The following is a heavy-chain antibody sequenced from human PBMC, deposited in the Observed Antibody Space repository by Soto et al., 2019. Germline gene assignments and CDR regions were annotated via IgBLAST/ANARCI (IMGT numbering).Heavy chain of an antibody. Sequence: GASVKVPCKASGYTFTSYDINWVRQSTGQGLEWMGWMNPNSGNTGYAQKLQGRVTMTTDTSTSTAYMELRSLRSDDTAVYYCARGETYYYDSSGYYSVWGQGTLVTVSS. CDR1: GYTFTSYD. CDR3: ARGETYYYDSSGYYSV. V-gene: IGHV1-8*01. CDR2: MNPNSGNT. J-gene: IGHJ4*02. D-gene: IGHD3-22*01.